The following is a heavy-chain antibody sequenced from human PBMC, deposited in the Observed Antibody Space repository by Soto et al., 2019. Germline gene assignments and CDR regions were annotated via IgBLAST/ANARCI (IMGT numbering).Heavy chain of an antibody. D-gene: IGHD6-6*01. Sequence: SETLSLTCAVYGGSFSGYYWSWIHQPPGKGLEWIGEINHSGSTNYNPSLKSRVTISVDTSKNQFSLKLSSVTAADTAVYYCARRTRLLYSSSSWGYYFDYWGQGTLVTVSS. J-gene: IGHJ4*02. CDR3: ARRTRLLYSSSSWGYYFDY. V-gene: IGHV4-34*01. CDR2: INHSGST. CDR1: GGSFSGYY.